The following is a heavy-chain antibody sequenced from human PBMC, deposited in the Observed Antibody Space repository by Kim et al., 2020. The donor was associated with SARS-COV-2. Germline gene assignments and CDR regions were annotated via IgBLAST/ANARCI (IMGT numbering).Heavy chain of an antibody. D-gene: IGHD2-2*01. CDR1: GYTFTGYY. J-gene: IGHJ3*02. CDR2: INPNSGGT. V-gene: IGHV1-2*04. Sequence: ASVKVSCKASGYTFTGYYMHWVRQAPGQGLEWMGWINPNSGGTNYAQKFQGWVTMTRDTSISTAYMELSRLRSDDTAVYYCARYCSSTSCYRLKAFDIWGQGTMVTVSS. CDR3: ARYCSSTSCYRLKAFDI.